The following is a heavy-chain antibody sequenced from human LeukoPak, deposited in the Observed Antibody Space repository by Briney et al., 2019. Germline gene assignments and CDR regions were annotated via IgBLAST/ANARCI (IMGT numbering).Heavy chain of an antibody. V-gene: IGHV4-4*09. D-gene: IGHD3-22*01. Sequence: SETLSLTCTVSGGSISSYYWSWIRQPPGKGLEWIGYIYTSGSTNYNPSLKSRVTISVDTSKNQFSLKLSSVTAADTAVYYCARRSYDSSGYQGSAFDIWGQGTMVTVSS. J-gene: IGHJ3*02. CDR1: GGSISSYY. CDR3: ARRSYDSSGYQGSAFDI. CDR2: IYTSGST.